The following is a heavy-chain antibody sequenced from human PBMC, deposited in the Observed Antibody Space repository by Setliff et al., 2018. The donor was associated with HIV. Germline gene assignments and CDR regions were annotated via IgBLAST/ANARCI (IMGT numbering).Heavy chain of an antibody. CDR2: IYPGDSDT. Sequence: HGESLKISCKGSGYSFSNYWIGWVRQMPGKGLEWMGIIYPGDSDTRYSPSFQGQVTISADKSISTAYLQWSSLKASDTAMYYCARSHSGYKYYMDVWGKGTTVTVSS. CDR3: ARSHSGYKYYMDV. D-gene: IGHD1-26*01. J-gene: IGHJ6*03. CDR1: GYSFSNYW. V-gene: IGHV5-51*01.